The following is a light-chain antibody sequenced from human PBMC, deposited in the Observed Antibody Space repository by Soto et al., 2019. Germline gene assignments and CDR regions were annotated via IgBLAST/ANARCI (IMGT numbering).Light chain of an antibody. CDR1: QSVGSY. CDR2: DAS. V-gene: IGKV3-11*01. CDR3: QQRSNWPLT. Sequence: EIVLTQSPATLSLSPGERVTLSCRASQSVGSYLAWYQQKLGQAPRLLIYDASNRATDIPARFSGSVSGTDFTLTISSLEPEDFAVSYCQQRSNWPLTFGQATTVEIK. J-gene: IGKJ1*01.